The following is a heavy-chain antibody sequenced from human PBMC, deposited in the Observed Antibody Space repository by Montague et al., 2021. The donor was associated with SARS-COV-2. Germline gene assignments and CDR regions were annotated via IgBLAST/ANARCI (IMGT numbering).Heavy chain of an antibody. CDR3: ASRGAVAGKVYFQH. V-gene: IGHV4-4*02. J-gene: IGHJ1*01. CDR1: GGSISSSNW. D-gene: IGHD6-19*01. Sequence: SETLSLTCAVSGGSISSSNWWSWVRQPPGKGLEWIGEIYHSGSTNNNPSLKGRVTISVDKSKNQFSLKLSSVTAADTAVYYCASRGAVAGKVYFQHWGQGTLVTVSS. CDR2: IYHSGST.